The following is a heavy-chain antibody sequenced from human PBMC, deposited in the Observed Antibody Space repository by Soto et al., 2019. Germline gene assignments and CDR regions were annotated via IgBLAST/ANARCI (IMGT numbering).Heavy chain of an antibody. CDR1: GGTFSSYA. V-gene: IGHV1-69*13. D-gene: IGHD3-3*02. CDR2: VIPIFGTA. Sequence: SVKVSCKASGGTFSSYAISWVRQAPGQGLEWMGGVIPIFGTANYAQKFQGRVTITADESTSTAYMELSSLRSEDTAAYYCARVIFGVVFNWFDPWGQGTLVTVSS. CDR3: ARVIFGVVFNWFDP. J-gene: IGHJ5*02.